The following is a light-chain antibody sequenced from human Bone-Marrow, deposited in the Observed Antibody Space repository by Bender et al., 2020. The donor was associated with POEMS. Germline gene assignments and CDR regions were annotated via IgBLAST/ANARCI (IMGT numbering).Light chain of an antibody. Sequence: QSVLTQPPSVSGAPGQRVTISCTGSSSNIGANYDLYWYQQLPGAAPKLLIYGYNSRPSGVPARFSGSKSGTSASLAISDIQSEDEGDYYCSSWDDSLSGWVFGGGTKLTVL. CDR3: SSWDDSLSGWV. CDR1: SSNIGANYD. CDR2: GYN. V-gene: IGLV1-40*01. J-gene: IGLJ3*02.